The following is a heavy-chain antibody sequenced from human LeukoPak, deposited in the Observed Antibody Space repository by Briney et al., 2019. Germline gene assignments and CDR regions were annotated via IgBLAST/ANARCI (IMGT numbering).Heavy chain of an antibody. Sequence: KTGGSLRLSCAASGFSFNNYVMSWVRQAPGKGLEWVSAISGDGARTYYADSVKGRFTISRDNPKNTLDLQMNSLRAEDTAIYYCAKTVVVITFRFDSWGQGSLVTVSS. CDR1: GFSFNNYV. V-gene: IGHV3-23*01. D-gene: IGHD2-21*01. CDR3: AKTVVVITFRFDS. J-gene: IGHJ4*02. CDR2: ISGDGART.